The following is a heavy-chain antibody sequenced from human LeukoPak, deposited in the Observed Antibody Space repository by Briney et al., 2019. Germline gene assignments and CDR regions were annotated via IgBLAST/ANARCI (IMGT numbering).Heavy chain of an antibody. V-gene: IGHV4-39*01. D-gene: IGHD2-15*01. CDR3: ARQECNGGSCYSRAIWFDP. J-gene: IGHJ5*02. Sequence: PSETLSLTCNVPGGSISDTSYYWGWIRQPPGKGLEWIGSIYHTGTTYYSPSLKSRVTISVHTSKNQFSPKLSSVTAADTAVYYCARQECNGGSCYSRAIWFDPWGQGTLVTVSS. CDR1: GGSISDTSYY. CDR2: IYHTGTT.